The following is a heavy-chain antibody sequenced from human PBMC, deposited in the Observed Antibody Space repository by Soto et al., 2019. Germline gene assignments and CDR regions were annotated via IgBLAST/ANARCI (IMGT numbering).Heavy chain of an antibody. CDR3: ARHGFYGDYASNYFDP. Sequence: PGESLKISCKGSGYNFATYWIAWVRQMPGKGLEYMGIIYPGDSDTRYSPSFQGQVTFSADKSINTAYLQWSSLKASDTAMYRCARHGFYGDYASNYFDPWGQGTLVTVSS. CDR1: GYNFATYW. D-gene: IGHD4-17*01. J-gene: IGHJ5*02. CDR2: IYPGDSDT. V-gene: IGHV5-51*01.